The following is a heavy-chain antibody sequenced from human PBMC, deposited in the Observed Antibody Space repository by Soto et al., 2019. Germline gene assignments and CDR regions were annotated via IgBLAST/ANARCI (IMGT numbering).Heavy chain of an antibody. V-gene: IGHV3-23*01. D-gene: IGHD2-21*01. CDR3: AKVRFCGGDCYSYGMDV. Sequence: HPGGSLRLSCAASGFTFSSYAMSWVRQAPGKGLEWVSAISGSGGSTYYADSVKGRFTISRDNSKNTLYLQMNSLRAEDTAVYYCAKVRFCGGDCYSYGMDVWGQGTTVTVSS. J-gene: IGHJ6*02. CDR2: ISGSGGST. CDR1: GFTFSSYA.